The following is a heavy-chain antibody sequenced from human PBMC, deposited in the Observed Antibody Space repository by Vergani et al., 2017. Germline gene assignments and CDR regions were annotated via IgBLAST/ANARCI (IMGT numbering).Heavy chain of an antibody. Sequence: QVQLVQSGAEVKKPGSSVKVSCKASGGTFSSYAISWVRQAPGQGLEWMGGIIPIFGTANYAQKFQGRGTITADESTSTAYMELSSLRSEDTAVYYCARLGGTVATLSTYYYYYMDVWGKGTTVTVSS. CDR3: ARLGGTVATLSTYYYYYMDV. D-gene: IGHD5-12*01. CDR2: IIPIFGTA. J-gene: IGHJ6*03. CDR1: GGTFSSYA. V-gene: IGHV1-69*01.